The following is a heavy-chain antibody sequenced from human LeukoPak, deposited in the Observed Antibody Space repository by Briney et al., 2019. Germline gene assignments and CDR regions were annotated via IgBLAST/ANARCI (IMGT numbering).Heavy chain of an antibody. CDR1: GGTFSSYA. V-gene: IGHV1-18*01. CDR3: ARSDVWGELHLDY. Sequence: ASVKVSCKASGGTFSSYAISWVRQAPGQGLEWMAWISGYNGKTNYAQKFQGRGTMTTDRSTSTAYMELRSLTSDDTAVYYCARSDVWGELHLDYWGQGTLVTVSS. J-gene: IGHJ4*02. CDR2: ISGYNGKT. D-gene: IGHD3-16*01.